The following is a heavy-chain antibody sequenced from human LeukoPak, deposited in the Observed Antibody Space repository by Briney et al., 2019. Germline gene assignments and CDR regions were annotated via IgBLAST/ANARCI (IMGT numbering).Heavy chain of an antibody. CDR1: GFTFSSYA. J-gene: IGHJ6*02. D-gene: IGHD5-18*01. CDR2: ISGSGGST. CDR3: ARGYSYGPYYYYGMDV. Sequence: GGSLRLSCAASGFTFSSYAMSWVRQAPGKGLEWVSAISGSGGSTYYADPVKRRFTISRDNSKNTLYLQMNSLRAEDTAVYYCARGYSYGPYYYYGMDVWGQGTTVTVSS. V-gene: IGHV3-23*01.